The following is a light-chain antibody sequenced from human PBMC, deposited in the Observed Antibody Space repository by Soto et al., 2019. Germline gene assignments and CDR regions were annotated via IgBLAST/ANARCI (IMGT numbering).Light chain of an antibody. CDR2: DAS. CDR3: QQYNSYSYT. Sequence: DIQMTQSPSTLSASVGDRVTITCRASQSISSWLAWYQQKPGKAPKLLIYDASSLESGVPSRFSGSESGTEFTHTISSLQPDDFATYYCQQYNSYSYTFGQGTKLEIK. CDR1: QSISSW. V-gene: IGKV1-5*01. J-gene: IGKJ2*01.